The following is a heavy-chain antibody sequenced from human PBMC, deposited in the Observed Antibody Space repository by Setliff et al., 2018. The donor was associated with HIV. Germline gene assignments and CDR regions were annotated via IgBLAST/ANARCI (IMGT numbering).Heavy chain of an antibody. V-gene: IGHV4-4*07. J-gene: IGHJ4*02. D-gene: IGHD3-16*02. CDR3: ARENDSVWGSFRSPLKYFFDF. CDR2: IYASGRT. CDR1: GGSISSYY. Sequence: PSETLSLTCTVSGGSISSYYWSWIRQPAGKGLEWIGRIYASGRTNYNPSLKSRVTLSVDTSKNQFSLKVTSVTAADTAVYYCARENDSVWGSFRSPLKYFFDFWGQGTLVTVSS.